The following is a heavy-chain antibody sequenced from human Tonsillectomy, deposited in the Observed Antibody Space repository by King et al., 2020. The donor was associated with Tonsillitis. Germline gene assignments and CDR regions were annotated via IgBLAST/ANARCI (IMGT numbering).Heavy chain of an antibody. CDR3: AREITVAERYFDL. D-gene: IGHD6-19*01. J-gene: IGHJ2*01. CDR1: GGTFSSYA. V-gene: IGHV1-69*04. CDR2: IIPILGIT. Sequence: QLVQSGAEVKKPGSSVKVSCKASGGTFSSYAISWVRQAPGQGLEWMARIIPILGITNYAQKFQGRVTIIADKSTSTAYMKLSSLRSDDTALYYCAREITVAERYFDLWGRGTLVTVSS.